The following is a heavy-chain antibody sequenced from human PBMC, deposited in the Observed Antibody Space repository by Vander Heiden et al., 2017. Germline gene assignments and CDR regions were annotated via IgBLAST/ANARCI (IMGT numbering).Heavy chain of an antibody. CDR1: DGSISSGSYY. CDR3: ARRLGFGGYYYYYGMDV. V-gene: IGHV4-39*01. D-gene: IGHD3-10*01. J-gene: IGHJ6*02. Sequence: QLQLPQSGPGLVKPSETLSLTCTVSDGSISSGSYYWGWIGGISYTGSTYYNPSRKSRVTISVDTSKNQLSLKLSSVTAADTVVYYCARRLGFGGYYYYYGMDVWGQGTTVTVSS. CDR2: ISYTGST.